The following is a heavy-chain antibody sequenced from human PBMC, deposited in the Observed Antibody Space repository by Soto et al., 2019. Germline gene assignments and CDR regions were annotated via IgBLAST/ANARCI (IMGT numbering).Heavy chain of an antibody. Sequence: SETLSLTCTVSGGAITSSIYFWSWIRQSPGRGLEYIGYTYYNGITNYNPSLQSRVTISVDTSTSKFSLNLTSVTAGDTAVYYCARMSRTVNYWGPGTPVTLSS. CDR3: ARMSRTVNY. CDR2: TYYNGIT. J-gene: IGHJ4*02. CDR1: GGAITSSIYF. V-gene: IGHV4-61*01. D-gene: IGHD4-17*01.